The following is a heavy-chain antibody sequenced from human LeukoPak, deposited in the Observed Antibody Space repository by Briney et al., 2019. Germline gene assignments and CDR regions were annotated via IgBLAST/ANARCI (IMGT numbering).Heavy chain of an antibody. Sequence: SGGSLRLSCAASGFTFSSYSMNWVRQAPGKGLEWVSSISSSSSYIYYADSVKGRFTISRDNAKNSLYLQMNSLRAEDTAVYYCASNYCSSTSCYYQTGDYWGRGTLVTVSS. CDR2: ISSSSSYI. J-gene: IGHJ4*02. V-gene: IGHV3-21*01. CDR1: GFTFSSYS. D-gene: IGHD2-2*01. CDR3: ASNYCSSTSCYYQTGDY.